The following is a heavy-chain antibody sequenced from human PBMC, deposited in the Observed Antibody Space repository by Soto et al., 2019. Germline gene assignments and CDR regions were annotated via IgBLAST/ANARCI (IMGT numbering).Heavy chain of an antibody. V-gene: IGHV3-30-3*01. CDR2: ISYDGSNK. CDR1: GFTFSSYA. D-gene: IGHD1-26*01. CDR3: AQWAGAFDY. Sequence: GGSLRLSCAASGFTFSSYAMHWVRQAPGKGLEWVAVISYDGSNKYYADSVKGRFTISRDNSKNTLYLQMNSLRAEGTAVYYCAQWAGAFDYWGQGTLVTVSS. J-gene: IGHJ4*02.